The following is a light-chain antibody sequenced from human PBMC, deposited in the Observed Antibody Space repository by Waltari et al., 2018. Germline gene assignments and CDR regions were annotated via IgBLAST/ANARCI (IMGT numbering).Light chain of an antibody. CDR1: SSDIGKYNL. V-gene: IGLV2-23*02. J-gene: IGLJ3*02. Sequence: QSALTQTATVSGSPGQSITLSCIGASSDIGKYNLVSWYQQHTGKAPTLIIYYVNKRPSGVSNRFSGSKSGNTAFLTISGLQTADEADYYCCSYAGSAVSVFGGGTKLTVL. CDR2: YVN. CDR3: CSYAGSAVSV.